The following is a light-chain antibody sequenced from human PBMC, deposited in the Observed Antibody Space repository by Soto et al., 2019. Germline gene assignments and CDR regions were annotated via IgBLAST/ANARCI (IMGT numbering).Light chain of an antibody. Sequence: QSVLTQPASVSGSPGQSITISCTGTSSDVGGYNYVSWYQQHPGNAPKLMIYDVSNRPSGVSNRFSGAKSGNTASLTISGLQAEDEADYYCSSYTSSSTLVFGGGTKVTVL. CDR3: SSYTSSSTLV. V-gene: IGLV2-14*01. J-gene: IGLJ2*01. CDR2: DVS. CDR1: SSDVGGYNY.